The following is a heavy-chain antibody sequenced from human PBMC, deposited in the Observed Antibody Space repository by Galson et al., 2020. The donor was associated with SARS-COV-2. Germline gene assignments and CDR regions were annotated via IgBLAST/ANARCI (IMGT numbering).Heavy chain of an antibody. Sequence: ETSETLSLTCTVSGGSISRYYWSCIRQPPGKGLEWIGCIYYSGSTNYTPSLKSRVTISVDTSKSQFSLKLSSVTAADTAVYYCARHMHIPTAGISKTYFYYGMDVWGQGTTVTVSS. V-gene: IGHV4-59*08. CDR1: GGSISRYY. J-gene: IGHJ6*02. CDR3: ARHMHIPTAGISKTYFYYGMDV. D-gene: IGHD6-13*01. CDR2: IYYSGST.